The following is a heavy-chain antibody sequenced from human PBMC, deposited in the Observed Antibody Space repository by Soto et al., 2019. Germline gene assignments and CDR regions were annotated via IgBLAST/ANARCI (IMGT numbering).Heavy chain of an antibody. V-gene: IGHV4-39*01. D-gene: IGHD3-3*01. CDR1: GGSISSSSYY. J-gene: IGHJ5*02. CDR2: IYYSGST. Sequence: QLQLQESGPGLVKPSETLSLTCTVSGGSISSSSYYWGWIRQPPGKGLEWIGSIYYSGSTYYNPYLKSRVTISVDTSKNQFSLKLSSVTAADTAVYYCARLNGVLRFLEWPFDPWGQGTLVTVSS. CDR3: ARLNGVLRFLEWPFDP.